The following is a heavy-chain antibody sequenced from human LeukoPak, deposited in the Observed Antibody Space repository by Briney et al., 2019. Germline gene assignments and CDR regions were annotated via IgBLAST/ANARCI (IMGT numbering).Heavy chain of an antibody. Sequence: GGSLRLSCAASGFTFSSYWMAWVRQAPGKGLEWVATIKQDGSEKNYVDSVKGRFTISRDNAKNSLYLQMNSLRAEDTAVYYCARDLGYCSSTSCYRPFDYWGQGILVTVSS. CDR3: ARDLGYCSSTSCYRPFDY. CDR2: IKQDGSEK. CDR1: GFTFSSYW. V-gene: IGHV3-7*01. J-gene: IGHJ4*02. D-gene: IGHD2-2*01.